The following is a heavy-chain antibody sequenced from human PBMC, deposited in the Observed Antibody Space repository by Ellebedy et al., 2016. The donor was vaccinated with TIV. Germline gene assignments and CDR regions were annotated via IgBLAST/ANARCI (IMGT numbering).Heavy chain of an antibody. D-gene: IGHD3-22*01. CDR1: GGSVSSGSYY. CDR3: ARDQYYYDSSVNGAFDI. J-gene: IGHJ3*02. Sequence: SETLSLTXTVSGGSVSSGSYYWSWIRQPPGKGLEWIGYIYYSGSTNYNPSLKSRVTISVDTSKNQFSLKLSSVTAADTAVYYCARDQYYYDSSVNGAFDIWGQGTMVTVSS. CDR2: IYYSGST. V-gene: IGHV4-61*01.